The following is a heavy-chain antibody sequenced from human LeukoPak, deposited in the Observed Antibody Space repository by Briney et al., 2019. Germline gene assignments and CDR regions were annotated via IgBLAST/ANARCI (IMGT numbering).Heavy chain of an antibody. CDR3: ARESSRGNYFDY. Sequence: PGGSLRLSCAASGFTFSDYYMSRIRRAPGKGLEWVSYISSSGSTIYYADSVKGRFTISRDNAKNSLYLQMNSLRAEDTAVYYCARESSRGNYFDYWGQGTLVTVSS. J-gene: IGHJ4*02. V-gene: IGHV3-11*01. CDR1: GFTFSDYY. CDR2: ISSSGSTI.